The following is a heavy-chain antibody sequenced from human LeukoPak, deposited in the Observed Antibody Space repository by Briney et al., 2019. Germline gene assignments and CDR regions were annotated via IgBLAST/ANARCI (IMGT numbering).Heavy chain of an antibody. D-gene: IGHD6-19*01. CDR3: ARSQYSSGWYGAFDI. V-gene: IGHV1-3*03. CDR1: GYTFTSYA. CDR2: INAGNGNT. J-gene: IGHJ3*02. Sequence: EASVKVSCKASGYTFTSYAMHWVRQAPGQRLEWMGWINAGNGNTKYSQEFQGRATITRDTSASTAYMELSSLRSEDMAVYYCARSQYSSGWYGAFDIWGQGTMVTVSS.